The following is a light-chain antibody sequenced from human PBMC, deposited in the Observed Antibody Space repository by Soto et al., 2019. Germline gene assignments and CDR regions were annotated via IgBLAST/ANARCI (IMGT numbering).Light chain of an antibody. CDR3: SSYTSSSTLLYV. CDR1: SSDVGGYNY. V-gene: IGLV2-14*03. Sequence: QSALTQPASVSGSPGQSITISCTGTSSDVGGYNYVSWYQQHPGKAPKLMIYDVSNRPSGVSNRFSCSKYGNTASLTISGRQAEDEADYYCSSYTSSSTLLYVFGTGTKLTVL. CDR2: DVS. J-gene: IGLJ1*01.